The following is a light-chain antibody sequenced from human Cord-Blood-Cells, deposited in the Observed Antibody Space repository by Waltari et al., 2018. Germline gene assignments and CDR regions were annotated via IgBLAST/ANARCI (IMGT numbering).Light chain of an antibody. CDR2: KAS. Sequence: DIQLTQSPSTLSASVGDRVTIPCRASQSISSWLAWYQQKPGKAPKLLIYKASSLESGVPSRFSGSGSGTEFTLTISSLQPDDFATYYCQQYNSYSRTWTFGQGTKVEIK. V-gene: IGKV1-5*03. J-gene: IGKJ1*01. CDR3: QQYNSYSRTWT. CDR1: QSISSW.